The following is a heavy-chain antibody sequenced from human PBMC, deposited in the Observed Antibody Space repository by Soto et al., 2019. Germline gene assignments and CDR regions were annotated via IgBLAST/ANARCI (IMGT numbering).Heavy chain of an antibody. CDR3: ASQGIGYSSSWYN. D-gene: IGHD6-13*01. V-gene: IGHV5-51*01. CDR2: IYPGDSDT. Sequence: GESLNLSCKGSGYSFTTQWIAWVLHMPGKGLEWMGIIYPGDSDTRYSPSFQGQVTISADKSISTAYLQWSSLKASDTAMYYCASQGIGYSSSWYNWGQGNLVTVSS. J-gene: IGHJ1*01. CDR1: GYSFTTQW.